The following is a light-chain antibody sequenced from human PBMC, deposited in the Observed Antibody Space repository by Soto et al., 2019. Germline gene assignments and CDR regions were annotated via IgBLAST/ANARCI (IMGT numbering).Light chain of an antibody. CDR2: DVS. V-gene: IGLV2-14*01. Sequence: QSALTQPASVSGSPGQSITISCTGTSSDVGGYNYVSWYQQHPGKAPKLMIYDVSSRPSVVSNRFSGSKSGNTASLTISGLQAEDEADYYCSSYTSSTTEVFGTGTKLTVL. CDR1: SSDVGGYNY. J-gene: IGLJ1*01. CDR3: SSYTSSTTEV.